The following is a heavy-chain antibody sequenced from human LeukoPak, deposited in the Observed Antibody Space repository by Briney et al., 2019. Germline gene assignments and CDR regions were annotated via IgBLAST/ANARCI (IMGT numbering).Heavy chain of an antibody. J-gene: IGHJ4*02. CDR3: ARRGGSTTVDTYYFDY. V-gene: IGHV4-39*01. CDR2: IYYSGST. CDR1: GGSSSSSSYY. Sequence: SETLSLTCTVSGGSSSSSSYYWGWIRQPPGKGLEWIGSIYYSGSTYYNPSLKSRVTISVDTSKNQFSLKLSSVTAADTAVYYCARRGGSTTVDTYYFDYWGQGTLVTVSS. D-gene: IGHD4-23*01.